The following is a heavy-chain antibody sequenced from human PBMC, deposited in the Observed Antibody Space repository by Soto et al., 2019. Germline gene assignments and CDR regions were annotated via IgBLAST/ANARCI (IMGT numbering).Heavy chain of an antibody. Sequence: KPSETLSLTCAVSGGSISSGGYSWSWIRQPPGKGLEWIGYIYHSGSTYYNPSLKSRVTISVDRSKNQFSLKLSSVTAADTAVYYCARGKYCSSTSCHPSPWFDPWGQGTLVTVSS. D-gene: IGHD2-2*01. CDR1: GGSISSGGYS. J-gene: IGHJ5*02. V-gene: IGHV4-30-2*01. CDR3: ARGKYCSSTSCHPSPWFDP. CDR2: IYHSGST.